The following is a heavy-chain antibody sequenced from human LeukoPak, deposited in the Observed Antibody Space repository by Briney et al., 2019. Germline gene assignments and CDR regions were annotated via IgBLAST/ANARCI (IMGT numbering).Heavy chain of an antibody. CDR3: ARDSSSWYYYFDY. D-gene: IGHD6-13*01. V-gene: IGHV3-9*01. CDR1: GFTFDDYA. CDR2: ISWNSGNI. J-gene: IGHJ4*02. Sequence: PGGSLRLSCAASGFTFDDYAMHWVRQAPGKGLEWVSGISWNSGNIGYADSVKGRFTISRDNAKNSLYLQMNSLRAEDTAVYYCARDSSSWYYYFDYWGQGTLVTVSS.